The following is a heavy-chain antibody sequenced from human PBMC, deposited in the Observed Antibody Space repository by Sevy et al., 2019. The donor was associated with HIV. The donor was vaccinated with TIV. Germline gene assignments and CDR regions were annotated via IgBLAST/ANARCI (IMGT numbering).Heavy chain of an antibody. CDR3: ARAPSGSQGPGQYFHY. CDR2: ISTFNGDT. Sequence: ASVKVSCKTSGYRFMSYGISWVRQAPGQGLEWMGWISTFNGDTNAAPKLQGRVTMTTDTSTSTGYMELRSLRSDATAVYYCARAPSGSQGPGQYFHYWGQGTLVTVSS. V-gene: IGHV1-18*01. CDR1: GYRFMSYG. D-gene: IGHD1-26*01. J-gene: IGHJ1*01.